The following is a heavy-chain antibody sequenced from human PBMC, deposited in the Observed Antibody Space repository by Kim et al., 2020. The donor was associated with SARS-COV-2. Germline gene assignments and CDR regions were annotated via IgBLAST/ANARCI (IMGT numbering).Heavy chain of an antibody. CDR1: GFTFDDYG. CDR2: INWNGGST. V-gene: IGHV3-20*04. Sequence: GGSLRLSCAASGFTFDDYGMSWVRQAPGKGLEWVSGINWNGGSTGYADSVKDRYTISRDNAKNSLYLQMNSLRAEDTALYYCAREASYDFWSGYYIDYYYYMDVWGKGTTVTVSS. D-gene: IGHD3-3*01. J-gene: IGHJ6*03. CDR3: AREASYDFWSGYYIDYYYYMDV.